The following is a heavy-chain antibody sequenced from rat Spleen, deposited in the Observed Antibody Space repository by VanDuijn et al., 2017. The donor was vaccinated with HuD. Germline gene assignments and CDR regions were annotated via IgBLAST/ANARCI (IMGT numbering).Heavy chain of an antibody. CDR1: GFTFSDYY. J-gene: IGHJ2*01. Sequence: EVQLVESGGGLVQPGRSLTLSCAASGFTFSDYYMAWVRQAPTKGLEWVASISYDGGNTYYPDSVRGRFAISRDDAKSTLYLQMNSLRSEDTATYYCTTQWELYHWGQGVMVTVSS. V-gene: IGHV5-20*01. CDR2: ISYDGGNT. D-gene: IGHD5-1*01. CDR3: TTQWELYH.